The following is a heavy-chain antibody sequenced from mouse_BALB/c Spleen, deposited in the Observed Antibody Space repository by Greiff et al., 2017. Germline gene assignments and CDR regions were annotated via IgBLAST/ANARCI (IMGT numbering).Heavy chain of an antibody. D-gene: IGHD1-1*01. CDR3: ARVYYGSPYFDY. V-gene: IGHV7-3*02. CDR2: IRNKANGYTT. J-gene: IGHJ2*01. CDR1: GFTFTDYY. Sequence: DVMLVESGGGLVQPGGSLRLSCATSGFTFTDYYMSWVRQPPGKALEWLGFIRNKANGYTTEYSASVKGRFTISRDNSQSILYLQMNTLRAEDSATYYCARVYYGSPYFDYWGQGTTLTVSS.